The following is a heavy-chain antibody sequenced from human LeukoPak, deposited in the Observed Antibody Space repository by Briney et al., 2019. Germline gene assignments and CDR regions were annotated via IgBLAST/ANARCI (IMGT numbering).Heavy chain of an antibody. CDR2: ISSSGSTI. Sequence: GGSLRLSCAASGFTFSDYYMSWIRQAPGKGLEWVSYISSSGSTIYYADSVKGRFTISRDNAKNSLYLQMNSLRAEDTAVYYCARQHTGGDLITIFGVGGGPNWFDPWGQGTLVTVSS. V-gene: IGHV3-11*01. D-gene: IGHD3-3*01. CDR3: ARQHTGGDLITIFGVGGGPNWFDP. J-gene: IGHJ5*02. CDR1: GFTFSDYY.